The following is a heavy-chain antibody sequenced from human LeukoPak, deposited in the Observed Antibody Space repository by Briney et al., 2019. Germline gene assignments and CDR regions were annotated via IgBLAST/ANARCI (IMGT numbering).Heavy chain of an antibody. Sequence: GGSLRLSCEASGFTFSSYAMHWVRQAPGKGLEWVSMISFDVTKEDYADSVRGRFTISRDNSKNTLYLQMNNLRVEDSAVYYCTTWIQKFFSDYWGQGTLVSVSS. V-gene: IGHV3-30*04. CDR2: ISFDVTKE. D-gene: IGHD5-18*01. J-gene: IGHJ4*02. CDR3: TTWIQKFFSDY. CDR1: GFTFSSYA.